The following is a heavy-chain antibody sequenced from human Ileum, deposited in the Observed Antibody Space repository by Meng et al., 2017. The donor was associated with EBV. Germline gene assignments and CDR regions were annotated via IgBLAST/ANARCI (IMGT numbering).Heavy chain of an antibody. Sequence: QVGSQDQGPRRGQPSGTVSLTCAGSGGSIISSNWWSWVRQSPGTGLEWIREIYHHGTTNYNPSLKSRVTISVDTSKNKFFLNLTSLTVADTAVYYCARLDSSGYYFGGWFDPWGQGILVTVSS. D-gene: IGHD3-22*01. J-gene: IGHJ5*02. CDR3: ARLDSSGYYFGGWFDP. V-gene: IGHV4-4*02. CDR2: IYHHGTT. CDR1: GGSIISSNW.